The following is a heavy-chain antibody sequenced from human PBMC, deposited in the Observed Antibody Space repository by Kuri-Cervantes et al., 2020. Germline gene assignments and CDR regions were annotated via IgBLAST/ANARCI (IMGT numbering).Heavy chain of an antibody. J-gene: IGHJ4*02. Sequence: SETLSLTCTVSGYSISSDYYWGWIRQPPGKGLEWIGSIYHSGNTYYNPSLKSRVTISVDTSKNQFSLKLSSVTAADTAVYYCAGGGLLRYFDWSKYYFDYWGQGTLVTVSS. CDR1: GYSISSDYY. V-gene: IGHV4-38-2*02. CDR3: AGGGLLRYFDWSKYYFDY. D-gene: IGHD3-9*01. CDR2: IYHSGNT.